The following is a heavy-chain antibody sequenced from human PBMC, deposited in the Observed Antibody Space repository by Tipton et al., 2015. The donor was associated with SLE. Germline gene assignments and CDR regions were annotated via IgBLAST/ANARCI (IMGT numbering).Heavy chain of an antibody. CDR3: ARERFFARRGFDI. CDR1: GGSISSYY. J-gene: IGHJ3*02. V-gene: IGHV4-59*01. Sequence: TLSLTCTVSGGSISSYYWSWIRQPPGKGLEWIGYIYYSGSTNYNPFLKSRVTISVDTSKNQFSLKLSSVTAADTAVYYCARERFFARRGFDIWGQGTMVTVSS. CDR2: IYYSGST. D-gene: IGHD3-10*01.